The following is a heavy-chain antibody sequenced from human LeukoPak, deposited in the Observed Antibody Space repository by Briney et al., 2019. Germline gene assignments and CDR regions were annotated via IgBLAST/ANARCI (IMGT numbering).Heavy chain of an antibody. CDR1: GGSISSSSYY. Sequence: SETLSLTCTVSGGSISSSSYYWDWIRQPPGKGLEWIGSLYYSGSTYYNPSLKSRVTISVDTSKNQFSLKLSSVTAADTAVYYCARVLSDADAFDIWGQGTMVTVSS. CDR3: ARVLSDADAFDI. V-gene: IGHV4-39*07. J-gene: IGHJ3*02. CDR2: LYYSGST.